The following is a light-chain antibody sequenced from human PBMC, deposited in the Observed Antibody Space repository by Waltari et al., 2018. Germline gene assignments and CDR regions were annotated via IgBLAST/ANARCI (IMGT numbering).Light chain of an antibody. V-gene: IGKV3-11*01. Sequence: EIVLTQSPANLYLSPGERATLSCRASQRFSSDIAWNQHKPVQAPRLLIFDASNRAGGVPARFTGSGSGTDFTLTISSLEPEDFAVYYCQQRNNWPPITFGQGTRLEIK. J-gene: IGKJ5*01. CDR2: DAS. CDR1: QRFSSD. CDR3: QQRNNWPPIT.